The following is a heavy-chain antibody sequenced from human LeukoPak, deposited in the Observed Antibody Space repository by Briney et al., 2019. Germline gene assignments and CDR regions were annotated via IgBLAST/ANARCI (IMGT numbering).Heavy chain of an antibody. J-gene: IGHJ4*02. CDR3: ARKFTRGWYGVDY. CDR2: INPNRGGT. V-gene: IGHV1-2*06. Sequence: GASVTVSCKASGYTFTGYYMHWVRQAPGHALEWMGRINPNRGGTNSAQKFQGRVTMTRDTSISTAYMELNRLRSDDTAVYYCARKFTRGWYGVDYWGQGTLVTVSS. D-gene: IGHD6-19*01. CDR1: GYTFTGYY.